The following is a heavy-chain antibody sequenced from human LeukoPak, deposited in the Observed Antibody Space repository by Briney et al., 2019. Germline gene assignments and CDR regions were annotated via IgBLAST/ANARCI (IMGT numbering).Heavy chain of an antibody. CDR1: GFTFSSYA. CDR3: ARDEQGYSRQFGQFDY. CDR2: ISYDGSNK. D-gene: IGHD6-13*01. Sequence: GGSLRLSCAASGFTFSSYAMHWVRQAPGKGLEWVAVISYDGSNKYYADSVKGRFTISRDNSKNTLYLQMNSLRAEDTAVYYCARDEQGYSRQFGQFDYWGQGTLVTVSS. J-gene: IGHJ4*02. V-gene: IGHV3-30*04.